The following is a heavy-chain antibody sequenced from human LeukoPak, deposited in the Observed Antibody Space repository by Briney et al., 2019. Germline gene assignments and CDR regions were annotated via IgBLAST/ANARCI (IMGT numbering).Heavy chain of an antibody. D-gene: IGHD3-16*01. Sequence: GSSVKVSCKASGGTFSSYAFNWVRQAPGQGLEWVGRIIPLLGVTNPAQKLQGRVTVTADPATNTAYMELSSLIPDDTAVYYCARARTMITFGGVRHAFDIWGQGTLVTVSS. CDR2: IIPLLGVT. V-gene: IGHV1-69*04. CDR3: ARARTMITFGGVRHAFDI. J-gene: IGHJ3*02. CDR1: GGTFSSYA.